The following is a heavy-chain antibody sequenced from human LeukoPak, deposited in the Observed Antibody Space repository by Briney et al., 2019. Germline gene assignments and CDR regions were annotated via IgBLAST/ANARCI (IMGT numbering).Heavy chain of an antibody. CDR1: GGTFSSYA. Sequence: ASVKVSCKASGGTFSSYAISWVRQAPGQGLEWMGGIIPIFGTANYAQKFQGRVTITADESTSTAYMELSSLRSEDTAVYYCARYTDGGWLQLPDWFDPWGQGTLVTVSS. V-gene: IGHV1-69*13. D-gene: IGHD5-24*01. J-gene: IGHJ5*02. CDR3: ARYTDGGWLQLPDWFDP. CDR2: IIPIFGTA.